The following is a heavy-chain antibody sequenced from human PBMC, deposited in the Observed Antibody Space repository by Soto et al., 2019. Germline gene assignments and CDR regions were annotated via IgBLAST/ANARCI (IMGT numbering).Heavy chain of an antibody. Sequence: GGSLRLSCTTSGFTFGAYALSWFRQAPGKGLEWVGFSRSKGYGGTTEFAASVRGRFTISRDDSNSIAYLQMNSLKTEDTAVYYCTRGMYTAYETAPLFFDFWGQGTLVTVSS. D-gene: IGHD5-12*01. CDR3: TRGMYTAYETAPLFFDF. CDR2: SRSKGYGGTT. J-gene: IGHJ4*02. CDR1: GFTFGAYA. V-gene: IGHV3-49*03.